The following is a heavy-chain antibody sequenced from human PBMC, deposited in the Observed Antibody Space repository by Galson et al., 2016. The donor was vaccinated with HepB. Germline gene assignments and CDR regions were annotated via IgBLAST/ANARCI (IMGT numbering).Heavy chain of an antibody. CDR2: FIPFFGTS. CDR1: GGAFSSYA. D-gene: IGHD3-22*01. CDR3: ARNVRRYYYDTSGHFEY. Sequence: SVKVSCKASGGAFSSYAFSWVRQAPGQGLEWMGTFIPFFGTSNYAQTLQGRVTITADKSTSTAYMEMSTLKSEDTAVYYCARNVRRYYYDTSGHFEYWGQGTQVTVSS. V-gene: IGHV1-69*06. J-gene: IGHJ4*02.